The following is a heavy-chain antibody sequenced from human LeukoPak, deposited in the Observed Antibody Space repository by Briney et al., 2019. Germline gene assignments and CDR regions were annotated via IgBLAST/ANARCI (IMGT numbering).Heavy chain of an antibody. J-gene: IGHJ5*02. D-gene: IGHD2-2*01. CDR2: IYYSGST. V-gene: IGHV4-61*01. CDR3: ARDLGTAYCSSTSCYPFNNWFDP. CDR1: GGSISSSSYY. Sequence: SETLSLTCTVSGGSISSSSYYWSWIRQPPGKGLEWIGYIYYSGSTNYNPSLKSRVTISVDTSKNQFSLKLSSVTAADTAVYYCARDLGTAYCSSTSCYPFNNWFDPWGQGTLVTVSS.